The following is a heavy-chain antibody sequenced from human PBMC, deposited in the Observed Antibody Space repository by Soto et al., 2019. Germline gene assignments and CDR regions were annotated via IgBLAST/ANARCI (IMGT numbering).Heavy chain of an antibody. CDR2: IYYSGST. CDR3: ARVMTTVTPVSYFDY. V-gene: IGHV4-59*01. D-gene: IGHD4-17*01. J-gene: IGHJ4*02. CDR1: GGSISSYY. Sequence: PSETLSLTCTVSGGSISSYYWSWIRQPPGKGLELVGYIYYSGSTNYNPSLKSRVTISVDTSKNQFSLKLSSVTAADTAVYYCARVMTTVTPVSYFDYWGQGTLVTVSS.